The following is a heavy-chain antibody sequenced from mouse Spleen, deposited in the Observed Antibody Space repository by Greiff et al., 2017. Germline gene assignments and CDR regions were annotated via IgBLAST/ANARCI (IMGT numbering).Heavy chain of an antibody. Sequence: EVKVVESGGGLVKLGGSLKLSCAASGFTFSSYAMSWVRQTPEKRLEWVATISSGGGNTYYPDSVKGRFTISRDNAKNTLYLQMSSLKSEDTAMYYCAREAGTGAFAYWGQGTLVTVSA. CDR2: ISSGGGNT. CDR3: AREAGTGAFAY. CDR1: GFTFSSYA. J-gene: IGHJ3*01. V-gene: IGHV5-9*04. D-gene: IGHD3-3*01.